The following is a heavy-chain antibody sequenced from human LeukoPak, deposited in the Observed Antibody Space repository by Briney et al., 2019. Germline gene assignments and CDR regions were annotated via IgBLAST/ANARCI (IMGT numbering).Heavy chain of an antibody. CDR2: INPNTGGT. D-gene: IGHD4-23*01. J-gene: IGHJ4*02. CDR3: ARSNSRWQDDDY. CDR1: GYTFTDSY. Sequence: PLASVKVSCKASGYTFTDSYIHWVRQAPGQGLEWMGWINPNTGGTKYEQKFQGRVTMTRDTSISTVYMELSRLRSDDSAVYYCARSNSRWQDDDYWGQGALVTVSS. V-gene: IGHV1-2*02.